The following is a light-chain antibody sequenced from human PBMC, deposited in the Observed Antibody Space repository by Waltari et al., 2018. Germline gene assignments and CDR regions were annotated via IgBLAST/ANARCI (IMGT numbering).Light chain of an antibody. CDR3: QQRSTWPSVT. J-gene: IGKJ4*01. CDR1: QSVGRH. CDR2: DAS. V-gene: IGKV3-11*01. Sequence: DIVLPQSPASLSLSPGERATVSCRASQSVGRHLAWYQQKPGQAPRLLIYDASDRAADTPARFSGSGSGTDFTLTISSLEPEDFVVYYCQQRSTWPSVTFGGGTKVEIK.